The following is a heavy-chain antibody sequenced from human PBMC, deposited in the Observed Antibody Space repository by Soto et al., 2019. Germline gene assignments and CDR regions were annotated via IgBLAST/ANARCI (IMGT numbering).Heavy chain of an antibody. V-gene: IGHV3-33*01. CDR2: IWYDGSNK. J-gene: IGHJ4*02. CDR3: ERAQSAAGTGPFDY. Sequence: GGSLRLSCAGSGFTFSSYGMHWVRQAPGKGLEWVAVIWYDGSNKYYTDSVKGRFTISRDNSKSTLYLQMNSLRAEDTAVYYCERAQSAAGTGPFDYWGQGTLVTVSS. CDR1: GFTFSSYG. D-gene: IGHD6-13*01.